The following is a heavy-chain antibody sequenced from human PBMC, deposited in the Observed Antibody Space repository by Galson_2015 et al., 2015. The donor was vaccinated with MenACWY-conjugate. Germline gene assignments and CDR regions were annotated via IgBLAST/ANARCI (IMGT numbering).Heavy chain of an antibody. D-gene: IGHD5-18*01. J-gene: IGHJ6*03. Sequence: SLRLSCAASGFTFTGYEFNWVRQAPGKGLEWLSYISKSGSPIYYADSVKGRFTISRANTKKSLFLQMNSLRAGDTGVYYCARVGTWIHQYFYYMDVWGKGTTVTVSS. V-gene: IGHV3-48*03. CDR2: ISKSGSPI. CDR3: ARVGTWIHQYFYYMDV. CDR1: GFTFTGYE.